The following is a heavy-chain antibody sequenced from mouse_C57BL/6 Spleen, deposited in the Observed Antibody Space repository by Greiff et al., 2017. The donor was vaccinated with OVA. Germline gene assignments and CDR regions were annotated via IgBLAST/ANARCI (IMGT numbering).Heavy chain of an antibody. CDR1: GFTFSDYG. V-gene: IGHV5-17*01. Sequence: EVQRVESGGGLVKPGGSLKLSCAASGFTFSDYGMHWVRQAPEKGLERVAYISSGSSTIYYADTVKGRFTISRDNAKNTLFLQMTSLRSEDTAMYYCARGAPYAMDYWGQGTSVTVSS. CDR3: ARGAPYAMDY. CDR2: ISSGSSTI. J-gene: IGHJ4*01.